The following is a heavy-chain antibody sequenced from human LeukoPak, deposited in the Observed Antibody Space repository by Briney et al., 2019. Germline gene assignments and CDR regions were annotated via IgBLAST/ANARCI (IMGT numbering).Heavy chain of an antibody. Sequence: GGSLRLSCAASGFTFSSYGMHWVRQAPGKGLEWVAVISYDGGNKYYADSVKGRFTISRDNSKNTLYLQMNSLRAEDTAVYYCAKDQYGDYPLTHLDYWGQGTLVTVSS. D-gene: IGHD4-17*01. J-gene: IGHJ4*02. CDR1: GFTFSSYG. V-gene: IGHV3-30*18. CDR3: AKDQYGDYPLTHLDY. CDR2: ISYDGGNK.